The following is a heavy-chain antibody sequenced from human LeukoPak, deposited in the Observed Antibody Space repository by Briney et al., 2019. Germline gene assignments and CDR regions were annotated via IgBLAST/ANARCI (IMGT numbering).Heavy chain of an antibody. V-gene: IGHV1-46*01. J-gene: IGHJ3*02. CDR1: GYTFTSYY. CDR3: ARDRSPPQYSGSHGGAFDI. Sequence: GASVKVSCKASGYTFTSYYMHWVRQAPGQGLEWMGIINPSGGSTSYAQKFQGRVTMTRDTSTSTVYMELGSLRSEDTAVYYCARDRSPPQYSGSHGGAFDIWGQGTMVTVSS. D-gene: IGHD1-26*01. CDR2: INPSGGST.